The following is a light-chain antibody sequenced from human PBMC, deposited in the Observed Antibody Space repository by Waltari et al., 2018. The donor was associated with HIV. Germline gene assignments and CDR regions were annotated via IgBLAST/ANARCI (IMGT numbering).Light chain of an antibody. V-gene: IGLV2-14*01. J-gene: IGLJ3*02. CDR3: NSYTSSTTRV. Sequence: QSALTQPASVSGSPGQSITISCIGTSSDIGAYNYVSWYQHYPGKAPKLIIYEVSNRPSGISHRCAGSKSGNTASLTISGLQAEDEADYYCNSYTSSTTRVFGGGTKLTVL. CDR1: SSDIGAYNY. CDR2: EVS.